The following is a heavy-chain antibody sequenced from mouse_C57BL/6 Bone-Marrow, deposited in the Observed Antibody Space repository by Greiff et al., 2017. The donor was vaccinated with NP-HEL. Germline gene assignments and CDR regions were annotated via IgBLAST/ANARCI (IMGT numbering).Heavy chain of an antibody. J-gene: IGHJ3*01. CDR2: INSDGGSP. Sequence: EVMLVESGGGLVQPGESLSLSCESNEYEFPSHDMSWVRKTPEKRLELVAAINSDGGSPYYLDTMARRFIISRDNTKKTLYLRMSSLRSKDKTVYYCAGQDGNLACFAYWGQGTLVTVSA. CDR1: EYEFPSHD. V-gene: IGHV5-2*01. D-gene: IGHD2-1*01. CDR3: AGQDGNLACFAY.